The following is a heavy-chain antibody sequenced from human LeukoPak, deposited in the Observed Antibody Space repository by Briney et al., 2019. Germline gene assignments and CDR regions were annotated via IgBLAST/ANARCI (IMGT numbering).Heavy chain of an antibody. CDR3: AKEISHTLTAMATHMIDY. Sequence: GGSLRLSCAASGFTFSSYGMHWVRQAPGKGLEWVAVISYDGSNKCYADSVKGRFTISRDNSKNTLYLQMNSLRAEDTAVYYCAKEISHTLTAMATHMIDYWGQGTLVTVSS. V-gene: IGHV3-30*18. D-gene: IGHD5-18*01. J-gene: IGHJ4*02. CDR1: GFTFSSYG. CDR2: ISYDGSNK.